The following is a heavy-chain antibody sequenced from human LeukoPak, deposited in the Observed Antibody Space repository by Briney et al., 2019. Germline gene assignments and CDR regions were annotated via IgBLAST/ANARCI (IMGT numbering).Heavy chain of an antibody. J-gene: IGHJ1*01. CDR3: ARQAAAASEYFQH. CDR1: GFTFSSYN. V-gene: IGHV3-48*04. D-gene: IGHD6-13*01. Sequence: PGGSLRLSCAASGFTFSSYNMNWVRQAPGKGLEWVSYISSSSNTIYYADSVKGRLTISRDNAKNSLFLQMNSLRVEDTAVYYCARQAAAASEYFQHWGQGTLVTVSS. CDR2: ISSSSNTI.